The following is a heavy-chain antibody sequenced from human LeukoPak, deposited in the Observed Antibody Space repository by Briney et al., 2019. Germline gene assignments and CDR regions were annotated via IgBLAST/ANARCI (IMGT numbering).Heavy chain of an antibody. Sequence: ASVKVSCKASGYTFTGYYMHWVRQALGQGLEWMGWINPNSGGTNYAQKFQGRVTMTRDTSISTAYMELSRLRSDDTAVYYCASYDFWSCHAFDIWGQGTMVTVSS. J-gene: IGHJ3*02. CDR1: GYTFTGYY. CDR3: ASYDFWSCHAFDI. D-gene: IGHD3-3*01. V-gene: IGHV1-2*02. CDR2: INPNSGGT.